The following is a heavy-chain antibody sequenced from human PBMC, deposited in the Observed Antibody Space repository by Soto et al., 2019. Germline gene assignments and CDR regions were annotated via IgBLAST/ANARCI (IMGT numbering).Heavy chain of an antibody. CDR2: ISAYNGNT. CDR3: AREPTMIVVIITGDAFDL. CDR1: GYTFTSYG. D-gene: IGHD3-22*01. Sequence: QVQLVQSGAEVKKHGASVKVSCKASGYTFTSYGISWVRQAPGQGLEWMGWISAYNGNTNYAQKFQDRVTMTTDTSTSTAYMELRSLRSDDTAVYYCAREPTMIVVIITGDAFDLWGHGTMVTVSS. V-gene: IGHV1-18*01. J-gene: IGHJ3*01.